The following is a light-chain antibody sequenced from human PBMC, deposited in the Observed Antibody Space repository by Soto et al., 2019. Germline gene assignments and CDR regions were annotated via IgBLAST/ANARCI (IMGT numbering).Light chain of an antibody. CDR1: QNISGW. V-gene: IGKV1-5*01. CDR2: DAS. CDR3: QQYDSSSPT. J-gene: IGKJ2*01. Sequence: DIQLTQSPSTLSASVGDGVTITCRASQNISGWLAWYQQRPGKAPKFLMYDASSLEAGVPSRFSGSGSGTEFTLTIRSLQPDESATYYGQQYDSSSPTFGQGTKLEIK.